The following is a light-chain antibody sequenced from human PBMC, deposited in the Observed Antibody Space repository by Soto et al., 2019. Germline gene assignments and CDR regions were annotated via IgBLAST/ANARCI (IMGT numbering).Light chain of an antibody. Sequence: QSVLTQPPSASGSPGQSVTISCTGTSSDIGGYNYVSWYQQHPGKAPKLIIYEVSKRPSGVPDRFSGSKSGNTASLTVSGLQAEDEADYYCTSYAGSNNLVFARATQLTVL. CDR1: SSDIGGYNY. J-gene: IGLJ3*02. CDR3: TSYAGSNNLV. CDR2: EVS. V-gene: IGLV2-8*01.